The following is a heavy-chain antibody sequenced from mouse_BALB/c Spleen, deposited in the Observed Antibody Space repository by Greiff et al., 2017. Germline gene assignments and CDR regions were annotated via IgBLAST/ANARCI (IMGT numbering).Heavy chain of an antibody. CDR2: INPSSGYT. D-gene: IGHD1-1*01. V-gene: IGHV1-4*01. CDR3: ARGRIYYYGSSSDAMDY. CDR1: GYTFTSYT. J-gene: IGHJ4*01. Sequence: VKLQESGAELARPGASVKMSCKASGYTFTSYTMHWVKQRPGQGLEWIGYINPSSGYTNYNQKFKDKATLTADKSSSTAYMQLSSLTSEDSAVYYCARGRIYYYGSSSDAMDYWGQGTSVTVSS.